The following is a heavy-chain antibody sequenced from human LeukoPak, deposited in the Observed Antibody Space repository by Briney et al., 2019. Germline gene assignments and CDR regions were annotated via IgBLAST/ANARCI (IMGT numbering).Heavy chain of an antibody. V-gene: IGHV3-21*01. CDR1: GFTFSSYS. J-gene: IGHJ4*02. D-gene: IGHD3-9*01. Sequence: PGGSLRLSCAASGFTFSSYSMNWVRQAPGKGLEWVSSISSSSSYIYYADSVKGRFTISRDNAKNSLYLQMNSPRAEDTAVYYCAREDYDILTGPPDYWGQGTLVTVSS. CDR3: AREDYDILTGPPDY. CDR2: ISSSSSYI.